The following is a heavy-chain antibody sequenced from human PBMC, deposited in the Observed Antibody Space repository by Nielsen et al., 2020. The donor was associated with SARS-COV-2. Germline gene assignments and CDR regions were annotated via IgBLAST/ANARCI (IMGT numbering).Heavy chain of an antibody. CDR3: AREGGDISSSEVDY. J-gene: IGHJ4*02. D-gene: IGHD6-6*01. Sequence: ASVKVSCKASGYTFTGYYMHWVRQAPGQGLEWMGWINPNSGGTNYAQKFQGKVTMTTDTSTSTVYLELSSLISEDTAVYYCAREGGDISSSEVDYWGQGTLVTVSS. V-gene: IGHV1-2*02. CDR2: INPNSGGT. CDR1: GYTFTGYY.